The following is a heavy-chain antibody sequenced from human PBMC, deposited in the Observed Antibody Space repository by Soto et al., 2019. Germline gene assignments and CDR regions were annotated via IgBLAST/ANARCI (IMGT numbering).Heavy chain of an antibody. Sequence: EVQLVESGGGLVQPGGSLRLSCAASGFTFSSYWMHWVRQATGKGLVWVSRINTDGSTTTYADSVKGRFTISRDNAKNTLYLQMNSLRAEDTAVYYCARSGLTVTTYWGQGTLVTVSS. D-gene: IGHD4-17*01. CDR2: INTDGSTT. V-gene: IGHV3-74*01. CDR1: GFTFSSYW. J-gene: IGHJ4*02. CDR3: ARSGLTVTTY.